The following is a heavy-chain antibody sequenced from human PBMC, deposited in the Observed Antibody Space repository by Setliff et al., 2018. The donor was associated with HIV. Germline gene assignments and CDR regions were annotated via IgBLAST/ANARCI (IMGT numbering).Heavy chain of an antibody. V-gene: IGHV3-9*01. CDR1: GFTFSGYN. CDR3: AKDTLPASARGSSMDV. J-gene: IGHJ6*03. Sequence: GGSLRLSCAASGFTFSGYNLNWVRQAPGKGLEWVSGISWNSGGILYADSVKGRFTISRDNAKNSLYLQINSLRVEDTALYYCAKDTLPASARGSSMDVWGKGTTVTVSS. CDR2: ISWNSGGI.